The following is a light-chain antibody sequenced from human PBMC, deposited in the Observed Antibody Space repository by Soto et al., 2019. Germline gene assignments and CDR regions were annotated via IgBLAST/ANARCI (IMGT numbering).Light chain of an antibody. V-gene: IGKV1-9*01. J-gene: IGKJ1*01. CDR2: AAS. CDR3: QQVKNYPWT. CDR1: QDIASY. Sequence: DIPLTQSPSFLSASVGDRVIITCRASQDIASYLAWYQQKPGKAPKLLIYAASTLQSGVPSRFSGSGSGTEFTLTISSLQPEDFATYYCQQVKNYPWTFGQGTKVEIK.